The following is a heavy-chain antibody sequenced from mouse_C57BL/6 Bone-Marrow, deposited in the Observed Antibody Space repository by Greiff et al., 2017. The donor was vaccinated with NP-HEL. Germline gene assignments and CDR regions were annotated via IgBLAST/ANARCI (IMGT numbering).Heavy chain of an antibody. J-gene: IGHJ3*01. D-gene: IGHD2-12*01. CDR1: GYTFTSYW. CDR3: ARLRRAWFAY. V-gene: IGHV1-64*01. Sequence: QVQLQQPGAELVKPGASVKLSCKASGYTFTSYWMHWVKQRPGQGLEWIGMIHPNSGSTNYNEKFKSKATLTVDKSSSTAYMQLSGLTSEDSAVYYCARLRRAWFAYWGQGTLVTVSA. CDR2: IHPNSGST.